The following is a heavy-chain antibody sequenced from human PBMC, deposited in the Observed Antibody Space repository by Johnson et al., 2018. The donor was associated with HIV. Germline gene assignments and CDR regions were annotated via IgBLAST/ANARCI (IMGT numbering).Heavy chain of an antibody. J-gene: IGHJ3*02. CDR3: AKVRRPGGVRDVFDI. V-gene: IGHV3-48*02. CDR1: GFTFSSYA. Sequence: VQLVESGGGVIRPGRSLRLSCAASGFTFSSYAMHWVRQAPGKGLEWVSYISSSGSTIYYADSVKGRFTISRDNSKNTLYLQMNSLRDEDTTVYYCAKVRRPGGVRDVFDIWGQGTTVTVSS. CDR2: ISSSGSTI. D-gene: IGHD2-8*02.